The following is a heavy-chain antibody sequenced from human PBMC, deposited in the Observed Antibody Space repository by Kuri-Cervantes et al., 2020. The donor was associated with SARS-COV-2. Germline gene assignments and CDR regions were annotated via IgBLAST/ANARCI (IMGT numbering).Heavy chain of an antibody. D-gene: IGHD2-2*01. J-gene: IGHJ6*02. CDR2: ISSSWGTI. CDR3: ARDHVVPAAIYYYYYGMDV. V-gene: IGHV3-11*04. Sequence: GESLKISCAASGFIFSDSYMSWIRQAPGKGLEWLAYISSSWGTIYYADSVNGRFTIARENAKKSLYLQMNSLRAEDTAVYYCARDHVVPAAIYYYYYGMDVWGQGNTVTGAS. CDR1: GFIFSDSY.